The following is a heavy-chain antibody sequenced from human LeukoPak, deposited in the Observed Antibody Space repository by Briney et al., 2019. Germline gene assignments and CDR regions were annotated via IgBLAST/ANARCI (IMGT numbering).Heavy chain of an antibody. V-gene: IGHV4-61*01. CDR3: AREGSSGYYSDY. D-gene: IGHD3-22*01. J-gene: IGHJ4*02. Sequence: PSETLSLTCTVSGGSISSSSYYWGWIRQPPGKGLEWIGYLYYSGSTNYTPSLKSRVTISVDTSKNQFSLKLSSVTAADTAVYYCAREGSSGYYSDYWGQGTLVTVSS. CDR2: LYYSGST. CDR1: GGSISSSSYY.